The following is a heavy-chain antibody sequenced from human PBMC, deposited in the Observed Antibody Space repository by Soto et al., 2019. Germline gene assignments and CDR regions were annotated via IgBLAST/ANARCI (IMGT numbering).Heavy chain of an antibody. V-gene: IGHV3-11*01. D-gene: IGHD3-22*01. CDR2: ISSSGSSI. CDR3: ARVRTSMIQVVFDY. CDR1: GFTFSDYY. Sequence: PGGYLRLSCAASGFTFSDYYINWFRQAPGKGLEWVSYISSSGSSIYYADSVKGRFTISRDNAKNSLYLQMNSLRAEDTAVYYCARVRTSMIQVVFDYWGQGTQVTVSS. J-gene: IGHJ4*02.